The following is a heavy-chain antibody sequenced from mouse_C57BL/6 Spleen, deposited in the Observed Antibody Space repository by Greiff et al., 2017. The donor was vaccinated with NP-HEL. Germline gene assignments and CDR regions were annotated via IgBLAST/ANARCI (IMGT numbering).Heavy chain of an antibody. CDR1: GYAFTNYL. CDR2: INPGSGGT. Sequence: VQLQQSGAELVRPGTSVKVSCKASGYAFTNYLIEWVKQRPGQGLEWIGVINPGSGGTNYNEKFKGKATLTADKSSSTAYMQLSSLTSEDSAVYFCARGGLTGTFDYWGQGTTLTVSS. D-gene: IGHD4-1*01. CDR3: ARGGLTGTFDY. V-gene: IGHV1-54*01. J-gene: IGHJ2*01.